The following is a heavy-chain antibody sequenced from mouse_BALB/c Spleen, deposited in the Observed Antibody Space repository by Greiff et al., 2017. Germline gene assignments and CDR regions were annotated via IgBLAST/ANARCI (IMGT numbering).Heavy chain of an antibody. V-gene: IGHV5-6*01. CDR3: ARHGDGYYAPFDY. CDR2: ISSGGSYT. D-gene: IGHD2-3*01. J-gene: IGHJ2*01. Sequence: EVKLVESGGDLVKPGGSLKLSCAASGFTFSSYGMSWVRQTPDKRLEWVATISSGGSYTYYPDSVKGRFTISRDNAKNTLYLQMSSLKSEDTAMYYCARHGDGYYAPFDYWGQGTTLTVSA. CDR1: GFTFSSYG.